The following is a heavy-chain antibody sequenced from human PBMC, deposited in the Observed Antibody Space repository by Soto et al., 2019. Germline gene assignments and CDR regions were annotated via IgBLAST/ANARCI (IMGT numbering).Heavy chain of an antibody. CDR1: GDTFSSYT. V-gene: IGHV1-69*12. CDR3: ARETGQMRGRYFDS. D-gene: IGHD3-10*01. CDR2: IIPIFATA. J-gene: IGHJ4*02. Sequence: QVQLVQSGAEVKKPASSVKVSCKASGDTFSSYTISWVRQAPGQGLEWMGGIIPIFATANYAQQFQGRITISADLSTNTAHMELSSLRSDDTAVYYCARETGQMRGRYFDSWGQGTLVTVSS.